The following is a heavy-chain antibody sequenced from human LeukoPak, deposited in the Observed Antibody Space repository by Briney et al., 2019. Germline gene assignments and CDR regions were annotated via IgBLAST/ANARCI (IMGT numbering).Heavy chain of an antibody. J-gene: IGHJ4*02. D-gene: IGHD2-8*01. Sequence: AQTLSLTCTVSGGSIRSGGYYRSWLRQHPVKGLEWIVYIYYSGSSYYNPSLKSRVTISVDTSKNQFSLKLSSVTAADTAVYYCARSRSYLGYFDYWGQGTLVTVSS. CDR3: ARSRSYLGYFDY. CDR1: GGSIRSGGYY. V-gene: IGHV4-31*03. CDR2: IYYSGSS.